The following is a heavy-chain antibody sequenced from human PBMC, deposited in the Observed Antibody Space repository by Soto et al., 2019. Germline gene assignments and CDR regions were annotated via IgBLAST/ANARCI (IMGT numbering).Heavy chain of an antibody. D-gene: IGHD3-10*01. Sequence: QVQLVQSGAEVKKPGSSVKVSCKASGGTFSRYAFSWVRQAPGQGLEWMGGIVPIYGTRGFAQKFQGRLTITADEPTSTAYMELSSLRSEDTAVYYCARDLDYYGSGSHYYYGMGVWGQGTTVTVSS. V-gene: IGHV1-69*01. J-gene: IGHJ6*02. CDR3: ARDLDYYGSGSHYYYGMGV. CDR1: GGTFSRYA. CDR2: IVPIYGTR.